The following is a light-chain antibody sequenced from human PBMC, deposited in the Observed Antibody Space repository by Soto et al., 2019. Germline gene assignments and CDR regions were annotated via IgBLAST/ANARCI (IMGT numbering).Light chain of an antibody. V-gene: IGKV1-5*01. CDR1: ESFNTW. CDR3: QLCTYY. Sequence: DIPMTQSPSTLSASVGDRVIITCRTRESFNTWVAWYQQKPGRAPKLLIYDASRLESGVPSRFRGSGSGTEITLTISSVQPDDFATYYCQLCTYYFGPGTKVDIK. CDR2: DAS. J-gene: IGKJ3*01.